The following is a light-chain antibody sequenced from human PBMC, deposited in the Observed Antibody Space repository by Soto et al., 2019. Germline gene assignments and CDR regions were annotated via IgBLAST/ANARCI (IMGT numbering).Light chain of an antibody. CDR1: SSDVGGYNY. Sequence: QSVLTQPASVSGSPGQSITISCTGTSSDVGGYNYVSWYQQHPGKAPKLMIYEVSNQPSGVSNRFSGSKSGHTASLTISGLQSEDEADYFCTSYTSSSTLDVFGTGTKVTVL. V-gene: IGLV2-14*01. CDR3: TSYTSSSTLDV. J-gene: IGLJ1*01. CDR2: EVS.